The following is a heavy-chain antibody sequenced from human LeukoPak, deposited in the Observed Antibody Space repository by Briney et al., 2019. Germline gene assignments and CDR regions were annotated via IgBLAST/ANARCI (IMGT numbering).Heavy chain of an antibody. Sequence: SETLSLTRDVSGYSISSGYYWGWIRQPPGKGLEWIGSLHHSGSTDYNPSLKSRVTISVDTSKNQFSLKLSSVTVEDTAVYYCATLPSGSGSLHWGQGTLVTVSS. J-gene: IGHJ4*02. D-gene: IGHD3-10*01. CDR1: GYSISSGYY. V-gene: IGHV4-38-2*01. CDR2: LHHSGST. CDR3: ATLPSGSGSLH.